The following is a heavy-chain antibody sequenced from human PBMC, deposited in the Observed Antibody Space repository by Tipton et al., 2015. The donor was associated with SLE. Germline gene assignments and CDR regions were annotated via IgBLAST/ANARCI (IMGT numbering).Heavy chain of an antibody. Sequence: LSLTCAVYGGSFSGYYWSWIRQPPGKGLEWIGEINHSGSTNYNPSLKSRVTISVDTSKNQFSLKLSSVTAADTAVYYCARISGSSSNFDYWGQGTLVTVSS. D-gene: IGHD6-6*01. CDR2: INHSGST. V-gene: IGHV4-34*01. CDR1: GGSFSGYY. J-gene: IGHJ4*02. CDR3: ARISGSSSNFDY.